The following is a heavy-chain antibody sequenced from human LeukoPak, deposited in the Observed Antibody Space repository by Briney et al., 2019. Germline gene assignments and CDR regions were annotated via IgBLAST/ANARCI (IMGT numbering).Heavy chain of an antibody. CDR3: ARGGDNHGFDI. CDR2: IDSDGSST. V-gene: IGHV3-74*01. CDR1: GFIFSNYW. Sequence: PGGSLRLSCAASGFIFSNYWMHWVRQAPGKGLVWVSRIDSDGSSTIYADSVKGQFTISRDNAKNTLYLQVNSLRAEDTSVFYCARGGDNHGFDIWGQGQWSPSLQ. J-gene: IGHJ3*02. D-gene: IGHD1-14*01.